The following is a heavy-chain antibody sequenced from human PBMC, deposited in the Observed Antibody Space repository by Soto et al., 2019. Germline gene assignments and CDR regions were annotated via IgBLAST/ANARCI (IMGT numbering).Heavy chain of an antibody. CDR1: GFTFSSYA. CDR3: AKEMAIVVVPAAIGYYYYGMDV. CDR2: ISGSGGST. Sequence: EVQLLESGGGLVQPGGSLRLSCAASGFTFSSYAMSWVRQAPGKGLEWVSAISGSGGSTYYADSVKGRFTISRDNSKNTLYLQMNSLRAEDTAVYYCAKEMAIVVVPAAIGYYYYGMDVRGQGTTVTVSS. V-gene: IGHV3-23*01. D-gene: IGHD2-2*01. J-gene: IGHJ6*02.